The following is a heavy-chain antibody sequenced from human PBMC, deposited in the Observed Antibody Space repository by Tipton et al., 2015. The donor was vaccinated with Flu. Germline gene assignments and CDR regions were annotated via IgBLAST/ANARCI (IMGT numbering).Heavy chain of an antibody. J-gene: IGHJ4*02. Sequence: TLSLTCTVPGGSISSGSYYWSWIRQPAGKGLEWIGRIYTSGSTNYNPSLKSRVTISVDTSKNQFSLKLSSVTAADTAVYYCASTYYYGSGSYYEFWGQGTLVTVSS. D-gene: IGHD3-10*01. CDR1: GGSISSGSYY. V-gene: IGHV4-61*02. CDR3: ASTYYYGSGSYYEF. CDR2: IYTSGST.